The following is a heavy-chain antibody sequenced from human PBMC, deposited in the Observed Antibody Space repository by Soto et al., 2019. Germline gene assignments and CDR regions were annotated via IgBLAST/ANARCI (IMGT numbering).Heavy chain of an antibody. Sequence: EVQLVESGGGLIQPGGSLRLSCAASGFTVSSNYMSWVRQAPGKGLEWVSVIYSGGSTYYADSVKSRFTISRDNSKNTLYLQMNSLRAEDTAVYYCARGLTTVTPDAFDIWGQGTMVTVSS. CDR3: ARGLTTVTPDAFDI. J-gene: IGHJ3*02. D-gene: IGHD4-17*01. CDR1: GFTVSSNY. V-gene: IGHV3-53*01. CDR2: IYSGGST.